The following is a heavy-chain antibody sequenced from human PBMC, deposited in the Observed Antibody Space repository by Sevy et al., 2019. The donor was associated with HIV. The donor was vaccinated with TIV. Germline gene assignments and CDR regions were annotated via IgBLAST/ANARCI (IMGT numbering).Heavy chain of an antibody. V-gene: IGHV3-30*01. CDR2: ISYDGRNNK. CDR1: GFTFSDYR. Sequence: GGYLRLSCAASGFTFSDYRMHWVRQAPGKGLEWVAVISYDGRNNKYNADSVKGRFTISRDNSKNTVYLQMNSLRAEDTAIYYCARDRGEILSSAFYYWGQGTLVTVSS. J-gene: IGHJ4*02. D-gene: IGHD3-16*01. CDR3: ARDRGEILSSAFYY.